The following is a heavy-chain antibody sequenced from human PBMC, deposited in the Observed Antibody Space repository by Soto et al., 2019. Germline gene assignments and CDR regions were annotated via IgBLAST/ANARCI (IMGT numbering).Heavy chain of an antibody. V-gene: IGHV4-30-2*03. CDR1: GGSISSGGYS. CDR3: ASGDIVLVPTTPYYYYYGMDV. J-gene: IGHJ6*02. Sequence: SETLSLTCAVSGGSISSGGYSWSWIRQPPGKGLEWIGSIYYSGSTYYNPSLKSRVTISVDTSKNQFSLKLSSVTAADTAVYYCASGDIVLVPTTPYYYYYGMDVWGQGTTVTVSS. D-gene: IGHD2-2*01. CDR2: IYYSGST.